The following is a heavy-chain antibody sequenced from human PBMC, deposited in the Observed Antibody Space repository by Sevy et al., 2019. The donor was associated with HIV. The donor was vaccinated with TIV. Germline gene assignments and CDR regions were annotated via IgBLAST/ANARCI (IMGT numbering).Heavy chain of an antibody. CDR1: GFSLSTSGVG. CDR2: IYWDGDK. Sequence: SGPTLVKPTQTLTLTCTFSGFSLSTSGVGVGWIRQPPGKALEWLALIYWDGDKRYSPSLKSRLTITKDTSKNQVVLTMTNMDPVDTATYYCAHRNPIAVAGTGRGYFDYWGQGTLVTVSS. D-gene: IGHD6-19*01. CDR3: AHRNPIAVAGTGRGYFDY. V-gene: IGHV2-5*02. J-gene: IGHJ4*02.